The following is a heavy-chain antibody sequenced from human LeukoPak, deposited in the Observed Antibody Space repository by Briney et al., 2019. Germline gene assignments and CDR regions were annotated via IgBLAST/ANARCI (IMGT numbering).Heavy chain of an antibody. Sequence: PSETLPLTCTVSGGSIRSYYWSWIRQPAGKGLEWIGRIYSSGSTNYNPSLKSRVTMSVDTSKNQFSLKLSSVTAADTAVYYCARDGCSGGSCAEANWFDPWGQGTLVTVSS. CDR1: GGSIRSYY. J-gene: IGHJ5*02. D-gene: IGHD2-15*01. V-gene: IGHV4-4*07. CDR3: ARDGCSGGSCAEANWFDP. CDR2: IYSSGST.